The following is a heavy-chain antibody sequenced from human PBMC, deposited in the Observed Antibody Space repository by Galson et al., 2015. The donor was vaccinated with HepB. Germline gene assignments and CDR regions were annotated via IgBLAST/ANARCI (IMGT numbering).Heavy chain of an antibody. CDR1: GYTFTSYA. V-gene: IGHV1-3*01. CDR2: INAGNGNT. J-gene: IGHJ5*02. D-gene: IGHD6-19*01. CDR3: ARPTCIAVAGTSPRWASCWFDP. Sequence: SVKVSCKASGYTFTSYAMHWVRQAPGQRLEWMGWINAGNGNTKYSQKFQGRVTITRDTSASTAYMELSSLRSEDTAVYYCARPTCIAVAGTSPRWASCWFDPWGQGTLVTVSS.